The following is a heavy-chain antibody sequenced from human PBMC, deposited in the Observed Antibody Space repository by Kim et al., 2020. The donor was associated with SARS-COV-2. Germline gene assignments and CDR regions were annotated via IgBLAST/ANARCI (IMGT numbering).Heavy chain of an antibody. J-gene: IGHJ5*02. CDR2: IIPIFGTA. CDR3: ARDQGFTMVRGVTLNWFDP. CDR1: GGTFSSYA. D-gene: IGHD3-10*01. Sequence: SVKVSCKASGGTFSSYAISWVRQAPGQGLEWMGGIIPIFGTANYAQKFQGRVTITADKSTSTAYMELSSLRSEDTAVYYCARDQGFTMVRGVTLNWFDPWGQGTLVTVSS. V-gene: IGHV1-69*06.